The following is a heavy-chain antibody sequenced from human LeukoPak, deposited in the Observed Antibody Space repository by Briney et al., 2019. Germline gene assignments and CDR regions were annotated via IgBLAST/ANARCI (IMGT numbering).Heavy chain of an antibody. J-gene: IGHJ4*02. V-gene: IGHV4-59*08. D-gene: IGHD2/OR15-2a*01. CDR3: ARTTDGGYFNY. Sequence: YPSETLSLTCTVSGGSISSYYWSWIRQPPGKGLEWIGYSHYSGITNCNPSLKSRLIISVDTSKNQFSLKLNSVTAADTAVYYCARTTDGGYFNYWGQGTLVTVSS. CDR1: GGSISSYY. CDR2: SHYSGIT.